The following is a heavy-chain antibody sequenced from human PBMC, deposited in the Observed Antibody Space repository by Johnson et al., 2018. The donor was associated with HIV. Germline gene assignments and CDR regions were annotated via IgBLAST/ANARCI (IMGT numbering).Heavy chain of an antibody. D-gene: IGHD5-18*01. CDR3: ARELRGGHTDAFDI. CDR2: IRYDGSNK. J-gene: IGHJ3*02. Sequence: QVHLVESGGGVVQPGGSLRLSCAASGFTFSRYGMHWVRQAPGKGLDWVAFIRYDGSNKYYADSVKGRFTISRDNAKNSLYLQMNSLRAEDTAVYYCARELRGGHTDAFDIWGQGTMVTVSS. CDR1: GFTFSRYG. V-gene: IGHV3-30*02.